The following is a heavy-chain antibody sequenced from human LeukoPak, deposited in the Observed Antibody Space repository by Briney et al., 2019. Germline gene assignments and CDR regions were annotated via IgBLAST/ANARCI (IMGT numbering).Heavy chain of an antibody. CDR1: GYTFTNYG. CDR3: ARGCSGGRCYSVDAFDI. Sequence: GASVKVSCKASGYTFTNYGISWVRQAPGQGLEWMGWVSAYNGNTNYAQKLQVRISMTTDTSTSTAYMELRSLRSGDTAVYYCARGCSGGRCYSVDAFDIWGQGTVVTVSS. CDR2: VSAYNGNT. D-gene: IGHD2-15*01. V-gene: IGHV1-18*01. J-gene: IGHJ3*02.